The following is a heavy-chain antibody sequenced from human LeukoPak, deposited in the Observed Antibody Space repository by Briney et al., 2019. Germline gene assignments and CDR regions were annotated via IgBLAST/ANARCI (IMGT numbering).Heavy chain of an antibody. Sequence: GGSLRLSCAASGCTFDDYAMHWVRQAPGKGLEWVSGISWNSGHKGYADSVKGRFTISRDNAKNSLYLRMNSLRAEDTALYYCAKDRRPTVSGGYFDLWGRGTLVIVSS. CDR3: AKDRRPTVSGGYFDL. CDR2: ISWNSGHK. D-gene: IGHD3-10*01. CDR1: GCTFDDYA. V-gene: IGHV3-9*01. J-gene: IGHJ2*01.